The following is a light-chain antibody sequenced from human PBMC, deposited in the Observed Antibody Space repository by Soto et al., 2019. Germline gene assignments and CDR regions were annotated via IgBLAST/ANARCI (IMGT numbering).Light chain of an antibody. CDR1: SSDVGVYNY. J-gene: IGLJ3*02. V-gene: IGLV2-14*01. Sequence: QSALTQPASVSGSPGQSITISCTGTSSDVGVYNYVSWYQQHPGKAPKLMIYEVSNRPSGVSNRFSGSKSGNTASLTISGLQAEDEADYYCSSYTSSSTLAWVFGGGTKLTVL. CDR3: SSYTSSSTLAWV. CDR2: EVS.